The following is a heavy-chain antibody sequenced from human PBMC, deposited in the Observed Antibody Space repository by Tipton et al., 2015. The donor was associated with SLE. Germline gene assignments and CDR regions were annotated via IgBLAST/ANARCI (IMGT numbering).Heavy chain of an antibody. CDR1: GFTFSSYS. CDR3: AKTTSSIAANDAFDI. V-gene: IGHV3-48*04. D-gene: IGHD6-6*01. J-gene: IGHJ3*02. Sequence: SLRLSCAASGFTFSSYSMNWVRQAPGKGLEWVSYISSSSGTIYYADSVKGRFTISRDNAKNTLYLQMNSLRAEDPAVYYCAKTTSSIAANDAFDIWGQGTMVTVSS. CDR2: ISSSSGTI.